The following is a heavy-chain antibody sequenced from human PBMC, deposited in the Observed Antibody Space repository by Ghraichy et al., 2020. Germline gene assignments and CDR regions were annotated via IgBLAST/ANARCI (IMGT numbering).Heavy chain of an antibody. CDR2: IIPIFGTA. D-gene: IGHD3-22*01. CDR3: ARLPHYDSRNYGMDV. CDR1: GGTFSSYA. V-gene: IGHV1-69*13. J-gene: IGHJ6*02. Sequence: SVKVSCKASGGTFSSYAISWVRQAPGQGLEWMGGIIPIFGTANYAQKFQGRVTITADESTSTAYMELSSLRSEDTAVYYCARLPHYDSRNYGMDVWGQGTTVTVSS.